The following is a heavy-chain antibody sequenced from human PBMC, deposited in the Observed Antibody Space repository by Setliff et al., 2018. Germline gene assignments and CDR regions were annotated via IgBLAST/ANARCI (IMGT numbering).Heavy chain of an antibody. D-gene: IGHD3-10*01. CDR2: ITDDGDTT. V-gene: IGHV3-23*01. CDR1: GFTFFSYT. CDR3: AKSSGSSSATNLEY. Sequence: GGSLRLSCTTSGFTFFSYTMNWVRQAPGKGLEWVSAITDDGDTTHYAGSVKGRFTIDRGNTNSKLYLQMNSLRVEDTALYYCAKSSGSSSATNLEYLGPGTLVTVSS. J-gene: IGHJ4*02.